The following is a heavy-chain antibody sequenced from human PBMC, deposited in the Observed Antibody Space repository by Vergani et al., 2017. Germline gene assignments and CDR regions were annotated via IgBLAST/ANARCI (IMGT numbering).Heavy chain of an antibody. J-gene: IGHJ3*02. D-gene: IGHD3-10*01. V-gene: IGHV3-49*04. CDR3: VRDQVTMLRGSDALDI. Sequence: EVQLVESGGVVVQPGGSLRLSCAASGFTFSTYDMHWVRQATGKGLEWVGGIRSKAYGQATIYAASVKGRFTISRDDSKSIAYLQMNNLQTEDTAMYYCVRDQVTMLRGSDALDIWGQGTMVTVSS. CDR2: IRSKAYGQAT. CDR1: GFTFSTYD.